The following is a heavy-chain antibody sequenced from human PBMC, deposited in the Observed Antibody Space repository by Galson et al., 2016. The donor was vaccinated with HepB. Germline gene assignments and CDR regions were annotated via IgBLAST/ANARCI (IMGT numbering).Heavy chain of an antibody. CDR3: AKEFVATGGVVGDY. CDR2: ISNSGSTT. V-gene: IGHV3-23*01. Sequence: SLRLSCAASGFTFSTYAMSWVRQAPGKGLEWVSAISNSGSTTYYADSVKGRFTISRDNSKNTLYLQMNSLRVEDTALYYCAKEFVATGGVVGDYWGQGTLVIVSS. D-gene: IGHD2-8*02. J-gene: IGHJ4*02. CDR1: GFTFSTYA.